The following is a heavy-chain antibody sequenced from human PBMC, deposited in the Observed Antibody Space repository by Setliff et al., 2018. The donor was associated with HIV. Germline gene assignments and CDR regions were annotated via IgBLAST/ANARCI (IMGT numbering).Heavy chain of an antibody. D-gene: IGHD1-26*01. CDR1: GFTFSNYW. V-gene: IGHV3-74*03. J-gene: IGHJ4*02. CDR3: TRDPGEWELPNDY. CDR2: INNDGGDI. Sequence: GGSLRLSCAASGFTFSNYWMHWVRQAPGKGLMWVSRINNDGGDIKYADSVKGRFTISRDNAKNTLYPQMNSLRAEDTAVYYCTRDPGEWELPNDYWGQGTLVTVSS.